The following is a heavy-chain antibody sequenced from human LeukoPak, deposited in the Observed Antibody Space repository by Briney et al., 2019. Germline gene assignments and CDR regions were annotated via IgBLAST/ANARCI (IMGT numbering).Heavy chain of an antibody. J-gene: IGHJ3*02. CDR1: GYTFTTSG. D-gene: IGHD3-22*01. CDR3: ARRGAWGYYDSSGYYPDAFDI. Sequence: ASVKVSCKASGYTFTTSGINWVRQAPGQGLEWMGCINVYNGNTNYAQKFQGRITMTRDTSTSTAYMELRSLRSDDTAVYYCARRGAWGYYDSSGYYPDAFDIWGQGTMVTVSS. V-gene: IGHV1-18*01. CDR2: INVYNGNT.